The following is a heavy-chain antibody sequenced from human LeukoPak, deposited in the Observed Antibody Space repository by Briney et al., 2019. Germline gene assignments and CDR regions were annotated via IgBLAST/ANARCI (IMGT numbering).Heavy chain of an antibody. Sequence: ASVMVSCKASGYTXTSYGISGVRQAPGQGLEWMGWISAYNGNTNYAQKLQGRVTMTTDTSTSTAYMELRSLRSDDTAVYYCAREAPSSSWSDYWGQGTLVTVSS. CDR2: ISAYNGNT. CDR3: AREAPSSSWSDY. D-gene: IGHD6-13*01. CDR1: GYTXTSYG. J-gene: IGHJ4*02. V-gene: IGHV1-18*01.